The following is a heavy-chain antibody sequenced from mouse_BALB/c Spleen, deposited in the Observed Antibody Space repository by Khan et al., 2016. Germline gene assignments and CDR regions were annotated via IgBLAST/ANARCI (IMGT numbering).Heavy chain of an antibody. CDR2: ISNGGGST. CDR3: ARHGRLRWYFDV. V-gene: IGHV5-12*02. CDR1: GFTFSDYY. Sequence: EVELVESGGGLVQPGGSLKLSCATSGFTFSDYYMYWVRQTPEKRLEWVAYISNGGGSTYYPDTVKGRFTISRDNAKNTLYLQMSRLKSEDTAMYYCARHGRLRWYFDVWGAGTTVTVSS. J-gene: IGHJ1*01. D-gene: IGHD1-2*01.